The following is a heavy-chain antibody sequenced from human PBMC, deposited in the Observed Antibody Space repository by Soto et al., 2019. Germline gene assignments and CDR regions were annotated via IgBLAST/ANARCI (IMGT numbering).Heavy chain of an antibody. J-gene: IGHJ6*02. D-gene: IGHD4-17*01. Sequence: QVQLVESGGGVVQPGRSLRLSCAASGFTFTSHCMHWVRQAPGQGLEWVAVISYDGTYKYYAGPVKGRFTISRDSSKNTVDLHMNSLRAEDTAVYFCAKGFVDYGDYENFYYYGMDVWGQGTTVTVSS. CDR2: ISYDGTYK. CDR3: AKGFVDYGDYENFYYYGMDV. V-gene: IGHV3-30*18. CDR1: GFTFTSHC.